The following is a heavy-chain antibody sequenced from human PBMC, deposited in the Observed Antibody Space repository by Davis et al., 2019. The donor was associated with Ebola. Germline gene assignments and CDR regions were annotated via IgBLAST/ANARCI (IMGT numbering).Heavy chain of an antibody. J-gene: IGHJ5*02. Sequence: AASVKVSCKASGYTFTSYYMHWVRQAPGQGLEWMGIINPSGGSTSYAQKFQGRVTMTRDTSTSTVYMELSSLRAEDTAVYYCARGYSGSYYGANWFDPWGQGTLVTVSS. CDR1: GYTFTSYY. CDR2: INPSGGST. CDR3: ARGYSGSYYGANWFDP. V-gene: IGHV1-46*01. D-gene: IGHD1-26*01.